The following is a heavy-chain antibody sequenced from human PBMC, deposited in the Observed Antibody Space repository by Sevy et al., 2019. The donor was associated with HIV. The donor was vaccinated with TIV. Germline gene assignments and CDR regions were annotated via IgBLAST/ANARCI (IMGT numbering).Heavy chain of an antibody. Sequence: ASVKVSCKASGYTFTSYYMHWVRQAPGQGLEWMGIIYPSGGSTSYAQKFQGRVTMTRDTSTSTVYMELSSLRSEDTAVYYCARATIRYCSGGSCRAEYFQHWGQGTLVTVSS. J-gene: IGHJ1*01. CDR2: IYPSGGST. CDR1: GYTFTSYY. V-gene: IGHV1-46*01. D-gene: IGHD2-15*01. CDR3: ARATIRYCSGGSCRAEYFQH.